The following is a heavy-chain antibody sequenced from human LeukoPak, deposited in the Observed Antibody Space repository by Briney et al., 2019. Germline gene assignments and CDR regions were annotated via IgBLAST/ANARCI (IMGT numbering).Heavy chain of an antibody. Sequence: GRSLRLSCAASGFTFSSYAMHWVRQAPGKGLEWVAVISYDGSNKYYADSVKGRFTISRDNSKNTLYLQMNSLRAEDTAVYYCARGAAAAGMWFDYWGQGTLVTVSS. V-gene: IGHV3-30*01. CDR2: ISYDGSNK. J-gene: IGHJ4*02. CDR1: GFTFSSYA. CDR3: ARGAAAAGMWFDY. D-gene: IGHD6-13*01.